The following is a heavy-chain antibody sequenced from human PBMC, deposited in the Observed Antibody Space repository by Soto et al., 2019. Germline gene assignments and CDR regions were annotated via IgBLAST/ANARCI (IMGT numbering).Heavy chain of an antibody. CDR3: ARDTNSLDP. V-gene: IGHV4-38-2*02. Sequence: SETLSLTCVVSSYSISSGFFWAWIRQPPGKGLEWVGSIYHTGDTHYNPSLRSQVSMSVDTSKNHFSLRLTYLTAADTAVYFCARDTNSLDPWGQGILVTVSS. D-gene: IGHD2-8*01. J-gene: IGHJ5*02. CDR1: SYSISSGFF. CDR2: IYHTGDT.